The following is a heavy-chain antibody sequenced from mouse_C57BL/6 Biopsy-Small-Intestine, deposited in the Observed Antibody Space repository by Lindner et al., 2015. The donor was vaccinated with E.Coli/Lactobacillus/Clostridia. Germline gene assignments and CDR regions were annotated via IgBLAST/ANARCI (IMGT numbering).Heavy chain of an antibody. J-gene: IGHJ1*03. Sequence: VQLQESGAELARPGASVKLSCKASGYTFTSYVINWVKQRTGQGLEWIGEIYPRSGNTYYNEKFKGKATLTADKSSSTAYMELRSLTSEDSAVYFCARGGAYDGYYGWYFDVWGTGTTVTVSS. D-gene: IGHD2-3*01. CDR1: GYTFTSYV. V-gene: IGHV1-81*01. CDR2: IYPRSGNT. CDR3: ARGGAYDGYYGWYFDV.